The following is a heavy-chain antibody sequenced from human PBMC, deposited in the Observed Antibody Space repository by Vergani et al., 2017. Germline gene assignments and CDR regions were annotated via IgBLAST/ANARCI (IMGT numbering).Heavy chain of an antibody. CDR2: ISYDGSNK. CDR1: GFTFSSYG. J-gene: IGHJ1*01. Sequence: QVQLVESGGGVVQPGRSLRLSCAASGFTFSSYGMHWVRQAPGKGLEWVAVISYDGSNKYYADSVKGRFTISRDNSKNTLYLQMNSLRAEDTAVYYCASDPGYSSSWNRAEYFQHWGQGTLVTVSS. D-gene: IGHD6-13*01. V-gene: IGHV3-30*03. CDR3: ASDPGYSSSWNRAEYFQH.